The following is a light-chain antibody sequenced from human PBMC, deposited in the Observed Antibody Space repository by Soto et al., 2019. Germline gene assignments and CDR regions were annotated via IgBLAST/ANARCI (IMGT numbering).Light chain of an antibody. Sequence: QAVVTQPASVSGSPGQSITISCTGTSSDVGAYNLVSWYQQHPGRAPKLFIFDVSDRPSGVSTRFSGSKSGNTASLTISGLQAEDEAFYYCSSYTNTSTLMFGGGTKVTVL. J-gene: IGLJ3*02. V-gene: IGLV2-14*02. CDR2: DVS. CDR1: SSDVGAYNL. CDR3: SSYTNTSTLM.